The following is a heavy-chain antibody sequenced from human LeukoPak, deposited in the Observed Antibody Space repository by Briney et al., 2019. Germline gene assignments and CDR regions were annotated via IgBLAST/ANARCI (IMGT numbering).Heavy chain of an antibody. CDR1: GFTFSSYA. Sequence: GGSLRLSCAASGFTFSSYAMSWVRQAPGKGLEWVSAISGSGGSTYYADSVKGRFTISRDNSENTLYLQMNSLRPEDTAVYYCAKRPSNGWYFADYWGQGTLVTVSS. V-gene: IGHV3-23*01. J-gene: IGHJ4*02. D-gene: IGHD6-19*01. CDR3: AKRPSNGWYFADY. CDR2: ISGSGGST.